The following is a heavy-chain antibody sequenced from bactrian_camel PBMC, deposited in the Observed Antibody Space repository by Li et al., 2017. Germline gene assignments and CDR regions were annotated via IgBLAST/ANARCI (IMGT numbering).Heavy chain of an antibody. D-gene: IGHD3*01. CDR3: ASHGNVWEYKL. CDR1: GFTTSNVY. Sequence: HVQLVESGGALVQPGGSLRLSCAASGFTTSNVYINWVRQAPGRGLEWVSTIALDGTNARYADSVKGRFTISRDNAKNAVTLQMNNLKSEDTAQYFCASHGNVWEYKLWGQGTQVTVS. CDR2: IALDGTNA. V-gene: IGHV3S6*01. J-gene: IGHJ4*01.